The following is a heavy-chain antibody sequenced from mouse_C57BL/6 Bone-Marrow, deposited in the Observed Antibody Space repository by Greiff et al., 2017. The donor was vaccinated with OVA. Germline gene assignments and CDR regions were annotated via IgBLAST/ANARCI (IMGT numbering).Heavy chain of an antibody. CDR3: TGYYGSSPSY. Sequence: VQLKESGAELVRPGASVKLSCTASGFNIKDDYMHWVKQRPEQGLEWIGWIDPENGDTEYASKFQGKATITADTSSNTAYLQLSSLTSEDTAVYYCTGYYGSSPSYWGQGTTLTVS. CDR2: IDPENGDT. J-gene: IGHJ2*01. V-gene: IGHV14-4*01. CDR1: GFNIKDDY. D-gene: IGHD1-1*01.